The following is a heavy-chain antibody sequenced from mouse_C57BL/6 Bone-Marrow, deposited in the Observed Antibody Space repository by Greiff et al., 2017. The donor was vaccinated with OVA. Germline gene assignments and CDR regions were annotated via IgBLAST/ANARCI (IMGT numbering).Heavy chain of an antibody. CDR1: GFTFSDYG. Sequence: VQLQQSGGGLVKPGGSLKLSCAASGFTFSDYGMHWVRQAPEKGLEWVAYISSGSSTIYYADTVKGRFTISRDNAKNTLFLQMTSLRSEDTAMYYCARFYYGFYYAMDYWGQGTSVTVSS. CDR3: ARFYYGFYYAMDY. J-gene: IGHJ4*01. V-gene: IGHV5-17*01. CDR2: ISSGSSTI. D-gene: IGHD1-1*01.